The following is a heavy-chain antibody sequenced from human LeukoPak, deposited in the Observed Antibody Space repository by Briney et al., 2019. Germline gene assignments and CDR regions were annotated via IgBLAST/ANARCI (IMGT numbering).Heavy chain of an antibody. Sequence: GGSLRLSCAASGFTFSSYAMSWVRQAPGKGLEWVSAISGSGGSTYYADSVKGRFTISRDNSKSTLYLQMNSPRAEDTAVYYCAKDSHIAVAGPDYFDYWGQGTLVTVSS. CDR3: AKDSHIAVAGPDYFDY. D-gene: IGHD6-19*01. CDR1: GFTFSSYA. J-gene: IGHJ4*02. V-gene: IGHV3-23*01. CDR2: ISGSGGST.